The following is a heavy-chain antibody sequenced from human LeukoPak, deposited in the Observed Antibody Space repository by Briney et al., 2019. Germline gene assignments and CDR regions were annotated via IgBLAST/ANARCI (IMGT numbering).Heavy chain of an antibody. Sequence: GGSLRLSCAASGFTVSSNYMSWVRPAPGKGLEWVSVIYSGGSTYYADSVKGRFTISRDNSKNTLYLQMNSLRAKDTAVYYCARAGYSYGTDYWGQGTLVTVSS. D-gene: IGHD5-18*01. J-gene: IGHJ4*02. CDR3: ARAGYSYGTDY. V-gene: IGHV3-53*01. CDR2: IYSGGST. CDR1: GFTVSSNY.